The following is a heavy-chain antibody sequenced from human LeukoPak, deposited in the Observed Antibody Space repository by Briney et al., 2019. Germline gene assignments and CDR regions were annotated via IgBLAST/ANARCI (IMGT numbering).Heavy chain of an antibody. D-gene: IGHD6-13*01. J-gene: IGHJ6*03. CDR2: ISSSSSTI. V-gene: IGHV3-48*01. CDR1: GFTFSSYS. Sequence: TGGSLRLSCAASGFTFSSYSMNWVRQAPGKGLEWVSYISSSSSTIYYADSVKGRFTISRDNAKNSLYLQMNSLRAEDTAVYYCARDGRIAAAGTGYYYYYMDVWGKGTTVTVSS. CDR3: ARDGRIAAAGTGYYYYYMDV.